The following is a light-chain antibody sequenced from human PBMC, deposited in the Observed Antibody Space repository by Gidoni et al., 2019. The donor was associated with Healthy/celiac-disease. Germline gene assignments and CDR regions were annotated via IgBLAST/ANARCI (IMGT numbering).Light chain of an antibody. J-gene: IGKJ1*01. CDR3: QQYNSWPSSVA. CDR1: HSVSSN. CDR2: GAS. Sequence: DILTTQPPATLSVSPAERATLSSRASHSVSSNIAWYQQKPDQAPRLLIYGASTRATGIPARFSGSGSGTEFTLTISSLRSEDFAVYYCQQYNSWPSSVAFGQGTKVEIK. V-gene: IGKV3-15*01.